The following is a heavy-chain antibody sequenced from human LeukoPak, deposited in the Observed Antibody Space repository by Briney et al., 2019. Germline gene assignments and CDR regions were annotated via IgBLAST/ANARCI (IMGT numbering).Heavy chain of an antibody. J-gene: IGHJ4*02. Sequence: SEALSLTCAVYGGSFSGYYWSWIRQPPGKGLEWIGEINHSGSTNYNPSLKSRVTISVDTSKNQFSLKLSSVAAADTAVYYCARALYYFDYWGQGTLVTVSS. CDR3: ARALYYFDY. CDR1: GGSFSGYY. CDR2: INHSGST. V-gene: IGHV4-34*01.